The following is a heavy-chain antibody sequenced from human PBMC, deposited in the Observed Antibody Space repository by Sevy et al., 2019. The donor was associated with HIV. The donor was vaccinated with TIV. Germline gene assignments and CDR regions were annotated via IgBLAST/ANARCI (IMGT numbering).Heavy chain of an antibody. Sequence: ASVKVSCKVSGYTLNEFSMHWVRQAPGKGLEWMTTFDPEDGDPEDGKTIYAPKFLGRVTVTGDTSTDTAYMELNSLRSEYTAVYYCATTKDYYDSSGYPFDYWGQGTLVTVS. J-gene: IGHJ4*02. CDR2: FDPEDGDPEDGKT. CDR1: GYTLNEFS. V-gene: IGHV1-24*01. D-gene: IGHD3-22*01. CDR3: ATTKDYYDSSGYPFDY.